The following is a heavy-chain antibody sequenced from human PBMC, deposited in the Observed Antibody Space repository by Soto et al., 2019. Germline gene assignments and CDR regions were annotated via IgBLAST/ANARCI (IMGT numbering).Heavy chain of an antibody. V-gene: IGHV3-15*01. CDR1: GPIHRTAW. CDR3: TTDPYYYDSSGYDGYYYGMDV. J-gene: IGHJ6*02. D-gene: IGHD3-22*01. Sequence: XGSLRLAWSPSGPIHRTAWVSCDSPAPGKWREWVGRIKSKTDGRTTDYAAPVKGRFTISRDDSKNTLYLQMNSLKAEDTAVYYCTTDPYYYDSSGYDGYYYGMDVWGQGTTVTVSS. CDR2: IKSKTDGRTT.